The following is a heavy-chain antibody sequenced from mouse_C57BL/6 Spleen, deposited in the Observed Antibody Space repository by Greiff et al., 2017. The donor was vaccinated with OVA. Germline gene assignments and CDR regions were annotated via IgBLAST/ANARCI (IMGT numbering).Heavy chain of an antibody. Sequence: VKLMESGAELVRPGASVKLSCKASGYTFTDYYINWVKQRPGQGLEWIARIYPGSGNTYYNEKFKGKATLTAEKSSSTAYMQLSSLTSEDSAVYFCARGGGTDYWGQGTTLTVSS. CDR3: ARGGGTDY. V-gene: IGHV1-76*01. CDR2: IYPGSGNT. J-gene: IGHJ2*01. CDR1: GYTFTDYY. D-gene: IGHD2-14*01.